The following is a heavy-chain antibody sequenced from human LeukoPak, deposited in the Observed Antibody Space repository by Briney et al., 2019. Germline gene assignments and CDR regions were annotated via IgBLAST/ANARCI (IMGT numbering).Heavy chain of an antibody. CDR3: TRDRGTGWAYIWFDP. D-gene: IGHD6-25*01. CDR2: ISYSGST. J-gene: IGHJ5*02. CDR1: GGSISSHY. Sequence: SETLSPTCTVSGGSISSHYWSWIRQPPGKGLEWIGYISYSGSTNYNPSLKSRVTISVDTSKNQFFLNLISVTHADTALYYCTRDRGTGWAYIWFDPWGQGTLVTVPS. V-gene: IGHV4-59*11.